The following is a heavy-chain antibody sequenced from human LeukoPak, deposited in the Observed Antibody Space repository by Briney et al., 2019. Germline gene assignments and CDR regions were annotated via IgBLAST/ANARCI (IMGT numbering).Heavy chain of an antibody. CDR1: GYTFTSYG. J-gene: IGHJ4*02. D-gene: IGHD6-19*01. CDR3: ARDSFSSGWPHGGASSFDY. V-gene: IGHV1-18*01. Sequence: GASVKVSCKASGYTFTSYGISWVRQAPGQGLEWMGWISAYNGNTNYAQKLQGRVTMTTDTSTSTAYMELRSLRSDDTAVYYCARDSFSSGWPHGGASSFDYWGQGTLVTVSS. CDR2: ISAYNGNT.